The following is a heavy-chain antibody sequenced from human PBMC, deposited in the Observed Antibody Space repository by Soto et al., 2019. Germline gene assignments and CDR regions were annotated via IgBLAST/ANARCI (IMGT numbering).Heavy chain of an antibody. D-gene: IGHD3-10*01. J-gene: IGHJ4*02. CDR2: IYYSGST. V-gene: IGHV4-39*01. CDR3: ARHSLVQVDQNYRSGDY. Sequence: SETLSLTCTVSGGSISSSSYYWGWIHQPPGKGLEWIGSIYYSGSTYYNPSLKSRVTISVDTSKNQFSLKLSSVTAADTAVYYCARHSLVQVDQNYRSGDYWGQGTLVTVSS. CDR1: GGSISSSSYY.